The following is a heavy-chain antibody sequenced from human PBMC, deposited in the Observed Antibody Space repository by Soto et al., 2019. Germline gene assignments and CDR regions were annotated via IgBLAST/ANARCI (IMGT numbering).Heavy chain of an antibody. V-gene: IGHV3-30-3*01. D-gene: IGHD6-13*01. CDR3: ARDAWRCEQHPSIPDD. Sequence: XGALRLTCAASGFTFSSYSMDWVRQAPGKGLEWVAVISYDGSNKYYADSVKGRFTISRDNSKNTLYLQMNSLRAEDTAVYYCARDAWRCEQHPSIPDDWGQGTLVTVSS. J-gene: IGHJ4*02. CDR2: ISYDGSNK. CDR1: GFTFSSYS.